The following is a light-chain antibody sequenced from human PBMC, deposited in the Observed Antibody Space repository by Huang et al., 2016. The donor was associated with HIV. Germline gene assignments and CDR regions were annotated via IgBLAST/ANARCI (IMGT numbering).Light chain of an antibody. CDR1: QRISSH. J-gene: IGKJ4*01. CDR2: SST. CDR3: QQTYSAPVT. V-gene: IGKV1-39*01. Sequence: IQVTQSPSSLSASVGARVTITCRTSQRISSHLSWYQQKIGKGPKLLIYSSTVLQSGVPSMFTGSGSGTDFTLTINSLQPEDFATYYCQQTYSAPVTFGGGTRVEIK.